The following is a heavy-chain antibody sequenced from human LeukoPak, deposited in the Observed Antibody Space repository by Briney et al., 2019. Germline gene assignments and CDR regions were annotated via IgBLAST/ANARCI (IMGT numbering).Heavy chain of an antibody. V-gene: IGHV3-21*01. CDR2: LSLFRSYI. J-gene: IGHJ6*02. CDR3: ARDPGGVAAQPNYYYYGMDV. Sequence: GGSLRLSCAASGFTFSSYSMNWVRQAPGKGLEWVSSLSLFRSYIYYADSVKGRFTISRDNAKNSLYLQMNSLRAEDTAVYYCARDPGGVAAQPNYYYYGMDVWGQGTTVTVSS. CDR1: GFTFSSYS. D-gene: IGHD3-16*01.